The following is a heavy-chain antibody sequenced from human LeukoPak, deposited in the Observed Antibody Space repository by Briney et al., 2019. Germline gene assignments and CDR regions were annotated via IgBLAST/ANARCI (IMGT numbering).Heavy chain of an antibody. D-gene: IGHD3-22*01. V-gene: IGHV1-69*04. J-gene: IGHJ6*02. CDR3: ASGGVVITDHSYYYYGMDV. Sequence: SVKVSCKASGGTFSSYAISWVRQAPGQGLEWMGRIIPIFGIANYAQKFQGRVTITADNSTSTAYMELSSLRSEDTAVYYCASGGVVITDHSYYYYGMDVWGQGTTVTVS. CDR1: GGTFSSYA. CDR2: IIPIFGIA.